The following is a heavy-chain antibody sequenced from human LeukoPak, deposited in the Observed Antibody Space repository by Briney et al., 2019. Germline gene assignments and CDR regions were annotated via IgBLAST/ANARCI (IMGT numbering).Heavy chain of an antibody. J-gene: IGHJ3*02. CDR3: AGTYYDSSGYYRWSRQKNAFDI. D-gene: IGHD3-22*01. Sequence: SETLSLTCTVSGGSISSSSYYWGWIRQPPGKGLEWIGSIYYSGSTYYNPSLKSRVTISVDTSKNQFSLKLSSVTAADTAVYYCAGTYYDSSGYYRWSRQKNAFDIWGQGTMVTVSS. V-gene: IGHV4-39*07. CDR2: IYYSGST. CDR1: GGSISSSSYY.